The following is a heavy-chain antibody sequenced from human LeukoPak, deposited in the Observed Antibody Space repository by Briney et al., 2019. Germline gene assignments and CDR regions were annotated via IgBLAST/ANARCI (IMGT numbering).Heavy chain of an antibody. J-gene: IGHJ6*03. D-gene: IGHD3-3*01. CDR1: GYTFTSYY. V-gene: IGHV1-46*01. CDR3: ARDGVLRFLGWLSPTHYYYMDV. Sequence: ASVKVSCKASGYTFTSYYMHWVRQAPGQGLEWMGIINPSGGSTSYAQKFQGRVTMTRDTSTSTVYIELSSLRSEDTAVYYCARDGVLRFLGWLSPTHYYYMDVWGKGTTVTVSS. CDR2: INPSGGST.